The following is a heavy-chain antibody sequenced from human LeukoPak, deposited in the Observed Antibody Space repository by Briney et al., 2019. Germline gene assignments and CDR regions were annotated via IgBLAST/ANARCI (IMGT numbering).Heavy chain of an antibody. J-gene: IGHJ4*02. Sequence: ASVKVSCKASGYTFTAYYMHWVRQAPGQGLEWMGRINPNSGGTNYAQKSQGRVTMTRDTSISTAYMELSRLRSDDTAVYYCARDGDYDSSGFFLDYWGQGTLVTVSS. CDR3: ARDGDYDSSGFFLDY. CDR1: GYTFTAYY. D-gene: IGHD3-22*01. CDR2: INPNSGGT. V-gene: IGHV1-2*06.